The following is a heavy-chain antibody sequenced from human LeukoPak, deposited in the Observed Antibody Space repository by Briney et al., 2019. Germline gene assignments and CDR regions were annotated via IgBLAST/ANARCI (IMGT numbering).Heavy chain of an antibody. V-gene: IGHV1-24*01. Sequence: GASVKVSCKVSGFTLTELSMHWVRQAPGKGLEWMGGFDPEDGETIYAQKFQGRVTMTEDTSTDTAYMELSSLRSEDTAVYYCATMRLAKDYGDYDAFDIWGQGTMVTVSS. CDR2: FDPEDGET. D-gene: IGHD4-17*01. CDR1: GFTLTELS. CDR3: ATMRLAKDYGDYDAFDI. J-gene: IGHJ3*02.